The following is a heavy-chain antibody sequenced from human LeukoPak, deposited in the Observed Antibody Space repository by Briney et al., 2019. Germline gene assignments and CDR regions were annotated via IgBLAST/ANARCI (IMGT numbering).Heavy chain of an antibody. Sequence: GGSLRLSCAASGFTVSSNYMSWVRQAPGKGLEWVSYMRSSDNTIYYADSVKGRFTISRDSAKNSLYLQMNSLRAEDTAVYYCVRDHQWAFDIWGQGTMVTVSS. D-gene: IGHD6-19*01. V-gene: IGHV3-48*01. J-gene: IGHJ3*02. CDR1: GFTVSSNY. CDR2: MRSSDNTI. CDR3: VRDHQWAFDI.